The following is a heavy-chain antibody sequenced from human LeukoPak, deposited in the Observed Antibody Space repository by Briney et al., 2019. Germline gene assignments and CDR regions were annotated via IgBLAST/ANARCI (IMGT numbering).Heavy chain of an antibody. V-gene: IGHV4-59*01. Sequence: SETQSLTCTVSGGSISSYYWSWIRQPPGKGLEWIGYIYYSGSTNYNPSLKSRVTISVDTSKNQFSLKLSSVTAADTAVYYCARVPPIDAFDIWGQGTMVTVSS. CDR1: GGSISSYY. CDR3: ARVPPIDAFDI. J-gene: IGHJ3*02. CDR2: IYYSGST.